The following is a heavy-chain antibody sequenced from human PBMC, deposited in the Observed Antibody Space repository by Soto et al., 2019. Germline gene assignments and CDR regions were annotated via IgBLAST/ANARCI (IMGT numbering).Heavy chain of an antibody. J-gene: IGHJ4*02. CDR3: ARQGKYNYGSNDY. D-gene: IGHD5-18*01. CDR2: IYPDDSDT. CDR1: GYSFTSYW. V-gene: IGHV5-51*01. Sequence: PGESLKISFKGSGYSFTSYWIGWVRQMPGKGLEWMGIIYPDDSDTRYSPSFQGQVIMSADKSITTAYLQWSSLKASDTAMYYCARQGKYNYGSNDYWGQGTLVTVSS.